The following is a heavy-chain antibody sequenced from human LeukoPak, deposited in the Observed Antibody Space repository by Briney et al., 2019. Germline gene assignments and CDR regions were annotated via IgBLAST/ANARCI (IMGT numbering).Heavy chain of an antibody. CDR3: SGRDSSRRPRAY. V-gene: IGHV3-7*01. D-gene: IGHD6-13*01. J-gene: IGHJ4*02. CDR2: INPDGNEK. CDR1: GFTFSMHW. Sequence: PGGSLRLSCAASGFTFSMHWMSWVRQAPGRGLEWLANINPDGNEKYYVDSVKGRFAMSRDNAKNEVYLEMSSLRAEDTGVYYCSGRDSSRRPRAYWGQGTLVSVSS.